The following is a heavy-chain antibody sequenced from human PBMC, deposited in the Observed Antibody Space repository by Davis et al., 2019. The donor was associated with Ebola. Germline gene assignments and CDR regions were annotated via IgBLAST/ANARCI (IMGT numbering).Heavy chain of an antibody. CDR2: IYTSGST. J-gene: IGHJ3*02. D-gene: IGHD3-16*02. V-gene: IGHV4-4*07. CDR1: GGSISSYY. Sequence: PSETLSLTCTVSGGSISSYYWSWIRQPAGKGLEWIGRIYTSGSTNYNPSLKSRVTMSVDTSKNQFSLKLSSVTAADTAVYYCARAPDYDYIWGSYRNDAFDIWGQGTMVTVSS. CDR3: ARAPDYDYIWGSYRNDAFDI.